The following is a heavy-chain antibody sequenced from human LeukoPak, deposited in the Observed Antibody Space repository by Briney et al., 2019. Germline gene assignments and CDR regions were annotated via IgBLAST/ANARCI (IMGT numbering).Heavy chain of an antibody. CDR2: VNPDSGGI. J-gene: IGHJ3*01. V-gene: IGHV1-2*06. Sequence: ASVKVSCKASGYTFTDNYVHWVRQAPGQGLEWMGRVNPDSGGINYAQKFQGRVTMTRDTSINTAFVELRRLRSDDTATYYCARAQNYHDRSGYSDDTFDVWGHGTMITVSS. CDR1: GYTFTDNY. CDR3: ARAQNYHDRSGYSDDTFDV. D-gene: IGHD3-22*01.